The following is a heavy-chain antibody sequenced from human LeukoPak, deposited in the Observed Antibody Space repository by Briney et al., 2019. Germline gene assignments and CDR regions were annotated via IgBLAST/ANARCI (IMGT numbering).Heavy chain of an antibody. D-gene: IGHD3-22*01. V-gene: IGHV4-39*07. CDR1: GDSISSGDYY. J-gene: IGHJ3*02. Sequence: SETLSLTCTVSGDSISSGDYYWSWIRQPPGKGLEWIGEINHSGSTNYNPSLKSRVTISVDTSKNQFSLKLSSVTAADTAVNYCARASIETYYYDSSGNDAFDIWGQGTMVTVSS. CDR2: INHSGST. CDR3: ARASIETYYYDSSGNDAFDI.